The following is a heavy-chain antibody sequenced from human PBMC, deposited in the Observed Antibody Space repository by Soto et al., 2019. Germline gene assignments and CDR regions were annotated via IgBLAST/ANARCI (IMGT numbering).Heavy chain of an antibody. V-gene: IGHV3-30*01. CDR1: GFTFRTYA. J-gene: IGHJ4*02. D-gene: IGHD6-13*01. CDR3: ARGDSNSWSDY. Sequence: QVQLVESGGGVVQPGRSLRLSCAASGFTFRTYAMDWVRQAPGKGLEWVAVISYDGTNKYYADSVKGRFTISRDNSKNPLSLQKNSLRAEDTAVYYCARGDSNSWSDYWGQGTLVTVSS. CDR2: ISYDGTNK.